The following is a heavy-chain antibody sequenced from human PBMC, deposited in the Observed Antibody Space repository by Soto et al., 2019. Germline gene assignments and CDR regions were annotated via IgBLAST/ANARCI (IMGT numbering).Heavy chain of an antibody. J-gene: IGHJ5*02. Sequence: SETLSLTCAVYGGSFSGYYWSWIRQPPGKGLEWIGEINHSGSTNYNPSLKSRVTISVDTSKNQFSLKLSSVTAADTAVYYCARGGPRNDFWSGYYGWFDPWGQGTLVTVSS. CDR1: GGSFSGYY. CDR2: INHSGST. V-gene: IGHV4-34*01. D-gene: IGHD3-3*01. CDR3: ARGGPRNDFWSGYYGWFDP.